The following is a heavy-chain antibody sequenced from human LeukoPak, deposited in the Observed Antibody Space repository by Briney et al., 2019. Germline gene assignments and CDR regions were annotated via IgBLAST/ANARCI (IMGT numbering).Heavy chain of an antibody. CDR3: ARARFYYDSSGYYYVFDY. V-gene: IGHV4-39*01. CDR2: IYYSGNT. Sequence: SETLSLTCTVSGDSISTSNSYWGWIRQPPGKGLEWIGSIYYSGNTYYNASLKSRVTISVDTSKNQFSLKLTSVTAADTAVYYCARARFYYDSSGYYYVFDYWGQGTLVTVSS. J-gene: IGHJ4*02. D-gene: IGHD3-22*01. CDR1: GDSISTSNSY.